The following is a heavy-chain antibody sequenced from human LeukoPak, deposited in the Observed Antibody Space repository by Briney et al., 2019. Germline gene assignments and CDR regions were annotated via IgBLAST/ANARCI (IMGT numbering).Heavy chain of an antibody. CDR3: AKSLLTTATGTGRAFDI. V-gene: IGHV3-23*01. CDR1: RFRFSTFP. J-gene: IGHJ3*02. Sequence: GGSLRLSCAASRFRFSTFPMGWVRQAPGKGLEWVSDISAGGETTFYADSVRGRLTISRDNSKNTLYLQMNSLRADDTAVYYCAKSLLTTATGTGRAFDIWGQGTMVTVSS. CDR2: ISAGGETT. D-gene: IGHD1-1*01.